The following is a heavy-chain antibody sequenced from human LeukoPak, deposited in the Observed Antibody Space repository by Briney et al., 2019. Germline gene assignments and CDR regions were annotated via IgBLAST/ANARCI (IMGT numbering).Heavy chain of an antibody. CDR3: EKDGLGCSGGSCYSDY. Sequence: GGSLRLSCAASGFTFSTYAMSWARQAPGKGLEWVSAISGSGGDKYYADSVKGRFTISRDNSKNTLYLQINSLRAEDTAVYYCEKDGLGCSGGSCYSDYWGQGTLVTVSS. V-gene: IGHV3-23*01. J-gene: IGHJ4*02. CDR2: ISGSGGDK. CDR1: GFTFSTYA. D-gene: IGHD2-15*01.